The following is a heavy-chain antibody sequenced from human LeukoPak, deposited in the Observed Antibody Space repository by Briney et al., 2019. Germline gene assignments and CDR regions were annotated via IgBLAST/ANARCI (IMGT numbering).Heavy chain of an antibody. D-gene: IGHD5-18*01. CDR3: ARVGIQLWRQNWFDP. CDR1: GYTFTSYY. Sequence: ASVKVSCKASGYTFTSYYMHWVRQAPGQGLEWMGIINPSGGSTSYAQKFQGRVTMTRDMATSTVYMELSSLRSEDTAVYYCARVGIQLWRQNWFDPWGQGTRVTVSS. J-gene: IGHJ5*02. CDR2: INPSGGST. V-gene: IGHV1-46*01.